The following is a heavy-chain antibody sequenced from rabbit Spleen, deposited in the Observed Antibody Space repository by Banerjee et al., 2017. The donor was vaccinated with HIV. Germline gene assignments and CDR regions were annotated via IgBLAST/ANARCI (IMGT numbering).Heavy chain of an antibody. CDR3: ASAYSDVYFNL. D-gene: IGHD6-1*01. Sequence: QSLEESGGGLVQPEGSLTLTCTTSGFSFSNNDYMCWVRQAPGKGLEWIACIDAGSSGFTYFATWAKGRFAISKTSSTTVTLQMTSLTAADTATYFCASAYSDVYFNLWGPGTLVTVS. CDR2: IDAGSSGFT. J-gene: IGHJ4*01. CDR1: GFSFSNNDY. V-gene: IGHV1S40*01.